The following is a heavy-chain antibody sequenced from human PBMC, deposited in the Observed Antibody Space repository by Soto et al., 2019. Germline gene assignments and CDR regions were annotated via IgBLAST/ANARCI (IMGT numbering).Heavy chain of an antibody. J-gene: IGHJ4*02. CDR3: ATDRRWGDYGDYTRFRFDY. CDR2: FDPEDGET. Sequence: ASVKVSCKVSGYTLTELSMHWVRQAPGKGLEWMGGFDPEDGETIYAQKFQGRVTMTEDTSTDTAYMELSSLRSEDTAVYYCATDRRWGDYGDYTRFRFDYWGQGTLVTVSS. D-gene: IGHD4-17*01. CDR1: GYTLTELS. V-gene: IGHV1-24*01.